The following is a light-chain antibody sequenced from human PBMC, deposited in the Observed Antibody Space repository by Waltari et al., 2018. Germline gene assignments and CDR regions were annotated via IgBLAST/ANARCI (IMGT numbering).Light chain of an antibody. V-gene: IGLV2-14*01. CDR2: EVT. J-gene: IGLJ3*02. CDR1: NSAVGGFNY. Sequence: QSALTQPASVSGSPGQSITISCTGTNSAVGGFNYVSWYQQHPGKAPKLMIYEVTYRPSGISNRFSGSKSGNTASLTISGLQAEDEADYYCTSYTSSSTLVFGGGTKLTVL. CDR3: TSYTSSSTLV.